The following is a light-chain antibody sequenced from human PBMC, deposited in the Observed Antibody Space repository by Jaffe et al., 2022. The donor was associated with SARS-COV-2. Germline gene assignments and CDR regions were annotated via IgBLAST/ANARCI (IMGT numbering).Light chain of an antibody. CDR1: QEISTY. V-gene: IGKV1-8*01. CDR2: AAS. Sequence: AIRMTQSPSSFSASTGDRVTITCRASQEISTYIVWYQQKAGEAPNLLIYAASTLQRGVPSRFSGSGSGTDFTLTISRLQSEDFATYYCQQYYSYPYTFGQGTKLEVK. CDR3: QQYYSYPYT. J-gene: IGKJ2*01.